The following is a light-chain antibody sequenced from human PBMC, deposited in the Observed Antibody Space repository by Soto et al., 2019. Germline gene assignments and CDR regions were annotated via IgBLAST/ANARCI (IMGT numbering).Light chain of an antibody. J-gene: IGKJ2*01. V-gene: IGKV3-15*01. CDR2: GAS. CDR1: QSVSNN. CDR3: QQYNDFQYS. Sequence: EIVMTQSPATLSVSPGERATLSCRASQSVSNNLAWYQQKPGQAPRLLIFGASTRATGIPARFSGSGSGTEFTLTISSLQSEDFATYFCQQYNDFQYSFGPGTKLEI.